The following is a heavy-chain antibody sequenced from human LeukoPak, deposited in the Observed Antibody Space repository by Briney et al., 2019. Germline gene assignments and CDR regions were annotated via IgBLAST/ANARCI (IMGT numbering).Heavy chain of an antibody. Sequence: GGSLRLSCAASGFRFSRAWMSSVRQAPGKGLEWVGRIKSKSDGGTIDDAAPVKDRSTISRGDSENTVYLQMSSLRTEDTAMYYCTTSPVPGIDYWGQGIQVTVSS. CDR1: GFRFSRAW. V-gene: IGHV3-15*01. CDR3: TTSPVPGIDY. CDR2: IKSKSDGGTI. J-gene: IGHJ4*02. D-gene: IGHD6-19*01.